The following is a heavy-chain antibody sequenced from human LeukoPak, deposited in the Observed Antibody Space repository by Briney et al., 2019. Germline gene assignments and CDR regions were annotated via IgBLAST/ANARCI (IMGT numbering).Heavy chain of an antibody. V-gene: IGHV4-30-4*01. CDR3: ARDVRWGEDIVVVVSGAFDI. Sequence: PSETLSLTCTVSGGSISSGDYYWRWIRQPPGKGLEWIGYIYYSGSTYYNPSLKSRVTISVDTSKNQFSLKLSSVTAADTAVYYCARDVRWGEDIVVVVSGAFDIWGQGTMVTVSS. D-gene: IGHD2-15*01. CDR1: GGSISSGDYY. J-gene: IGHJ3*02. CDR2: IYYSGST.